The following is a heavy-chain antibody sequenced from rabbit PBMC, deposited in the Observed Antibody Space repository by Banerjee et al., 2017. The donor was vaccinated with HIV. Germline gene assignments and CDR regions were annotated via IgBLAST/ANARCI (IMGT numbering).Heavy chain of an antibody. J-gene: IGHJ6*01. V-gene: IGHV1S40*01. D-gene: IGHD4-1*01. CDR1: GFSFISSYY. CDR3: ASDDSGWGGYYTNGMDL. Sequence: QSLEESGGDLVKPAASLTLTCTASGFSFISSYYMCCFRQAPGKGVEWIGSIYAGDGSSYFASWVNDRFTISKTSSIAVTLQMTGLTAADTATYFCASDDSGWGGYYTNGMDLWGQGTLVHRL. CDR2: IYAGDGSS.